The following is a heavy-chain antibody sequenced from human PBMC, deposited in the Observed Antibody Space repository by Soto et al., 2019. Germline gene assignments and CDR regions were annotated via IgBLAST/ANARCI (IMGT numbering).Heavy chain of an antibody. J-gene: IGHJ6*02. CDR1: GFTFRTYT. CDR3: ARDRGYDAHDYYHNAMDV. CDR2: IRGFSPYT. V-gene: IGHV3-21*01. D-gene: IGHD3-10*01. Sequence: SVGSLRLSCISSGFTFRTYTMNWVRQAPGKGLEWVSGIRGFSPYTFYAESVRGRFTISRDNAKNSLFLQMDSLRAEDTAVYYCARDRGYDAHDYYHNAMDVWGQGTTVTVSS.